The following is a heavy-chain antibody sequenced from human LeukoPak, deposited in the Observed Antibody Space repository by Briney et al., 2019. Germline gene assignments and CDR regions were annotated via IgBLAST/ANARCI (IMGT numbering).Heavy chain of an antibody. CDR3: ARDGSAAAGYSTFDY. Sequence: ASVKVSCKASVYSFTSYCVHWVRQAPRQGLEWTGIINPNGDTTTYAQKFQGRVAMTRDTSTSAVYMELSSLRTEDTAVYYCARDGSAAAGYSTFDYWGQGTQVTVSS. CDR2: INPNGDTT. J-gene: IGHJ4*02. D-gene: IGHD6-13*01. CDR1: VYSFTSYC. V-gene: IGHV1-46*01.